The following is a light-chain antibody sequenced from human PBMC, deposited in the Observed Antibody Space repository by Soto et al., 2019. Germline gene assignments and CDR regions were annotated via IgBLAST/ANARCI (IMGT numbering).Light chain of an antibody. CDR2: DAS. CDR1: QSVGSN. V-gene: IGKV3-15*01. J-gene: IGKJ1*01. Sequence: EIVMTQSPATLSLSPGARATLSCRASQSVGSNLAWYQQKPGQARRLIIDDASTSATGIPATFSGSGSGTDFTLTISSQHSEDVVFYCYQRYNYWPVRTFGQGTKVDIK. CDR3: QRYNYWPVRT.